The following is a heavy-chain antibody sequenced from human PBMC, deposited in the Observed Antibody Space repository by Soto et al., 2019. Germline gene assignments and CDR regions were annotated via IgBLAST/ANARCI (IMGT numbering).Heavy chain of an antibody. CDR3: AKDRSGRPTYYDTRNGYSNYYYYMDV. CDR1: GFTFNIYA. CDR2: ISGSGRIT. D-gene: IGHD3-3*01. J-gene: IGHJ6*03. V-gene: IGHV3-23*01. Sequence: EVQLLESGGGLVQPGGSLRLSCAGSGFTFNIYAMTWFRQAPGKGLEWVSVISGSGRITDYADSVEGRFTISRDDSKSTLYLHMVNLRAEDTAIYYCAKDRSGRPTYYDTRNGYSNYYYYMDVWGKGTAVTVSS.